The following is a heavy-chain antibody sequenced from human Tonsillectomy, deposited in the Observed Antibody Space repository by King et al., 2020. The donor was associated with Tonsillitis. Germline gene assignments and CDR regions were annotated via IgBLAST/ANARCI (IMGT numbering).Heavy chain of an antibody. CDR1: GYSFTSYW. J-gene: IGHJ4*02. CDR3: ARPAGYCSSTSAGCYFEY. V-gene: IGHV5-51*01. Sequence: QLVQSGAEVKKPGESLKISCKGSGYSFTSYWIGLVRQMPGKGLEWMGIIYPGDSDTRYSPSFQGQVTFLADKSNSTPYLQWSSLKASDTAMYYCARPAGYCSSTSAGCYFEYWGQGTLVTVSS. D-gene: IGHD2-2*01. CDR2: IYPGDSDT.